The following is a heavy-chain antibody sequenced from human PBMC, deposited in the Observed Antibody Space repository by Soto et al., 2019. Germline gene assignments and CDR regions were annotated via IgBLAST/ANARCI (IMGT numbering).Heavy chain of an antibody. V-gene: IGHV1-18*01. Sequence: GASVKVSCKASGYTLTSYGISWVRQAPGQRLERMGWISTYNGNTNYAQKLQGRVTMTTDTSTSTAYMELRSLRSDDTAVYYCARSENGGSHDHWGQGTLVTVSS. D-gene: IGHD1-26*01. CDR3: ARSENGGSHDH. CDR2: ISTYNGNT. CDR1: GYTLTSYG. J-gene: IGHJ4*02.